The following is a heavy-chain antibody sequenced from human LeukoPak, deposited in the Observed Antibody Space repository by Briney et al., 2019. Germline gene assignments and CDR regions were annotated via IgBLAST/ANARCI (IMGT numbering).Heavy chain of an antibody. CDR1: GGSISSGDYY. J-gene: IGHJ5*02. D-gene: IGHD3-10*01. V-gene: IGHV4-30-4*01. CDR2: IYYSGST. CDR3: ARERYGLLWFGEFVPNWFDP. Sequence: SETLSLTCTVSGGSISSGDYYWSWIRQPPGKGLEWIGYIYYSGSTYYNPSLKSRVTISVDTSKNQFSLKLSSVTAADTAVYYCARERYGLLWFGEFVPNWFDPWGQGTLVTVSS.